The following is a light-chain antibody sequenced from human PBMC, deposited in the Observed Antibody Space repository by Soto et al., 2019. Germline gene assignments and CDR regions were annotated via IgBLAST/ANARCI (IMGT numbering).Light chain of an antibody. J-gene: IGLJ3*02. CDR3: SSYTSSSTPNWV. CDR2: DVS. V-gene: IGLV2-14*01. Sequence: QSALTQPASVSGSPGQSITISCTGTSSDVGGYNYVSWYQQHPGKAPKLMIYDVSNRPSGVSNRFSGSKSGNTASLTISGLQAEDEADYYCSSYTSSSTPNWVFGGG. CDR1: SSDVGGYNY.